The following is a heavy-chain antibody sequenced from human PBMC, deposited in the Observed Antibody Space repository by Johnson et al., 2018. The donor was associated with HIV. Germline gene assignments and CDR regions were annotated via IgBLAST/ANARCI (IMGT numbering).Heavy chain of an antibody. J-gene: IGHJ3*02. Sequence: VQLVESGGGVVLPGGSLRLSCAASGFTFSSYAMHWVRQAPGKGLEWVSGINWNGGSTGYADSVKGRFTISRDNAKNSLYLQMNSLRAEDTALYYCARVFGLEWERDGALDIWGQGTMVTVSS. CDR3: ARVFGLEWERDGALDI. V-gene: IGHV3-20*04. CDR1: GFTFSSYA. D-gene: IGHD1-26*01. CDR2: INWNGGST.